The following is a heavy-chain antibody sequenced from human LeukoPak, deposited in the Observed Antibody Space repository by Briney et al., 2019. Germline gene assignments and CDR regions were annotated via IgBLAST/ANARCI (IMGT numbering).Heavy chain of an antibody. V-gene: IGHV4-34*01. D-gene: IGHD1-7*01. J-gene: IGHJ5*02. Sequence: SETLSLTCAVYGGSFSGYYWSWLRQPPGKGLEWIGEINHSGSTNYNPSLKSRVTISVDTSKNQFSLKLSPVTAADTAVYYCARGRVELRGWFDPWGQGTLVTVSS. CDR1: GGSFSGYY. CDR2: INHSGST. CDR3: ARGRVELRGWFDP.